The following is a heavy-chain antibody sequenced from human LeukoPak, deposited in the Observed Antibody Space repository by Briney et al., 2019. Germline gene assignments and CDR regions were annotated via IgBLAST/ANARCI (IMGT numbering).Heavy chain of an antibody. V-gene: IGHV1-8*01. D-gene: IGHD3-10*01. J-gene: IGHJ3*02. CDR3: ARVNTYYFGSGVSRAFHM. CDR2: MNPNSGNT. CDR1: GYTFTSYD. Sequence: GASVKVSCKASGYTFTSYDINWVRQATGQGLEWMGWMNPNSGNTGYAQKSQGSVTMTRDTSTGTAYMELSSLKSEDTAVYYCARVNTYYFGSGVSRAFHMWGQGTMVTVSS.